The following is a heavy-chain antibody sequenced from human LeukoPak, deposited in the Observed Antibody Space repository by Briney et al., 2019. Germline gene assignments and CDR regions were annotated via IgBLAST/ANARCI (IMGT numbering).Heavy chain of an antibody. V-gene: IGHV3-74*01. Sequence: GGSLRLSCAGSGFTFSTYWMHWVRQGPGKGLVWVSRIKTDGSSTNYADSVKGRFTISRDNAKNTLYLQMNSLRVEDTAVYYCARASPERYGDFDIWGQGTMVTVSS. CDR3: ARASPERYGDFDI. J-gene: IGHJ3*02. CDR1: GFTFSTYW. CDR2: IKTDGSST. D-gene: IGHD4/OR15-4a*01.